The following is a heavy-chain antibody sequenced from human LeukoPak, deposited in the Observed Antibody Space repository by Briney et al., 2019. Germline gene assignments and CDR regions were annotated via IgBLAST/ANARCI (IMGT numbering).Heavy chain of an antibody. D-gene: IGHD6-19*01. CDR3: ARDNGAQCDP. CDR1: GGSISSYY. CDR2: IYYSGST. Sequence: PSETLSLTCTVSGGSISSYYWSWIRQPPGKGLEWVGYIYYSGSTNYNPSLKSRVTISVDTSKNQFSLKLSSVTAADTALYYCARDNGAQCDPWGQGTMVTVSS. V-gene: IGHV4-59*01. J-gene: IGHJ5*02.